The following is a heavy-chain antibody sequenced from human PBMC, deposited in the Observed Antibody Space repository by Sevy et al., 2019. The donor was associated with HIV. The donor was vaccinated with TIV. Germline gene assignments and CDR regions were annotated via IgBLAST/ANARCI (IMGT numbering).Heavy chain of an antibody. CDR1: GYSFSSHW. CDR2: IYPGDSDI. D-gene: IGHD4-17*01. CDR3: ARFPPTVITGNYYYYGMDV. V-gene: IGHV5-51*01. J-gene: IGHJ6*02. Sequence: GESLKISCKGSGYSFSSHWIGWVRQMPGRGLEWMGIIYPGDSDIRYSPSFQGQVTLSAATSIDTAYLQWSSLKASVTAVYYCARFPPTVITGNYYYYGMDVWGQGTTVTVSS.